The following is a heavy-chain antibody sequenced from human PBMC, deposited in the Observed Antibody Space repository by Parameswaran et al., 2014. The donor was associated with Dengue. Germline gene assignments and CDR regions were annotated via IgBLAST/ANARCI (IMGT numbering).Heavy chain of an antibody. V-gene: IGHV3-30*18. Sequence: QAGGPLRLSCAASGFTFSSYGMHWVRQAPGKGLEWVAVISYDGSNKYYADSMKGRFTISRDNSKNTLYLQMNSLRAEDTAVYYCAKDSLNYGDRDYYYYYGMDVWGQGTTVTVSS. CDR3: AKDSLNYGDRDYYYYYGMDV. J-gene: IGHJ6*02. D-gene: IGHD4-17*01. CDR1: GFTFSSYG. CDR2: ISYDGSNK.